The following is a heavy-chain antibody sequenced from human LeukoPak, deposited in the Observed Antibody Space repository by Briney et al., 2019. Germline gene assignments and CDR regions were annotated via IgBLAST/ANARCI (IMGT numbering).Heavy chain of an antibody. CDR3: ARDWGELVGATYMFNY. CDR2: INPSGGTT. D-gene: IGHD1-26*01. Sequence: ASVKVSCKASGYTFTSHYIHWVRQAPGQGLEWMGTINPSGGTTSYVQKFQGRVTMTRDTSTSTVYMELRSLRSEDTAVYYCARDWGELVGATYMFNYWGQGTQVTVSP. J-gene: IGHJ4*02. CDR1: GYTFTSHY. V-gene: IGHV1-46*01.